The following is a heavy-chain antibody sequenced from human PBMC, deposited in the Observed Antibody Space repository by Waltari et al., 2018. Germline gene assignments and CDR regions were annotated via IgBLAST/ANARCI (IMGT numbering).Heavy chain of an antibody. CDR1: GDSFRGYF. CDR2: IHYSGST. J-gene: IGHJ4*01. D-gene: IGHD2-21*01. CDR3: ARYGEVPASYFFDH. V-gene: IGHV4-34*01. Sequence: QVQLHQWGAGQLKPSETLSLPCAVPGDSFRGYFWGWVRQSPGKGLEWLGSIHYSGSTNYNPTLESRLSLSVDTTKKQFSLKLTSVTAADAALYFCARYGEVPASYFFDHWGQGTLVTVSS.